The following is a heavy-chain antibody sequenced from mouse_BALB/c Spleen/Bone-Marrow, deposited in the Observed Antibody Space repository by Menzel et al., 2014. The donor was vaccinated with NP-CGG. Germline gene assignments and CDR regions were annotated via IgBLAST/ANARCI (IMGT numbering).Heavy chain of an antibody. J-gene: IGHJ4*01. CDR2: IYPGNNDT. Sequence: VQLQQSGTVLARPGASVKMSCKASGCTFTIYWMHWVKQRPGQGLEWIGTIYPGNNDTNYNQKSKGKAKLTAVTSTSTAYMELSSLTNEDSAAYYCTRSTGFYYGMDYWGQGTSVTVSS. CDR3: TRSTGFYYGMDY. V-gene: IGHV1-5*01. CDR1: GCTFTIYW.